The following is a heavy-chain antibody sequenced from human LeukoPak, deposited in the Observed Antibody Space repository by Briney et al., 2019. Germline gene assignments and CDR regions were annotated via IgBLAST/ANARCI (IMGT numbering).Heavy chain of an antibody. CDR3: ASWVATIDYYYMDV. Sequence: GASVKVSCKASGYTFTSYDINWMRQATGQGLEWMGWMNPNSGNTGYAQKFQGRVTMTRNTSISTAYMELSSLRSEDTAVYYCASWVATIDYYYMDVWGKGTTVTVSS. J-gene: IGHJ6*03. V-gene: IGHV1-8*01. D-gene: IGHD5-12*01. CDR1: GYTFTSYD. CDR2: MNPNSGNT.